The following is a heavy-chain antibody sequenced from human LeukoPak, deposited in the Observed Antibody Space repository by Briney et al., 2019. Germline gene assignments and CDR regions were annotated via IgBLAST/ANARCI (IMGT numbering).Heavy chain of an antibody. V-gene: IGHV4-4*07. D-gene: IGHD3-3*01. CDR3: EREGLRFLELLPYYYYGMDV. J-gene: IGHJ6*02. Sequence: TSETLSLTWTVAYGSISSYYWSGIRQPAGKGLELSVRNYSGAGTSYNPSLKGRVTMSVDTSKNQFSLKLSSVTAADTAVYYCEREGLRFLELLPYYYYGMDVWGQGTTVTVSS. CDR1: YGSISSYY. CDR2: NYSGAGT.